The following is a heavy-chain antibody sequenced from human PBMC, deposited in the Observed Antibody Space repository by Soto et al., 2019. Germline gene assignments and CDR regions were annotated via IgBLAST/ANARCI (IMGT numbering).Heavy chain of an antibody. Sequence: GGSLRLSCAASGFTFSSYVMHWVRQAPGKGLEWVSAISYGGGTTYYADSVKGRFTISRDNSKNTLYLQMNSLRAEDTAVYYCAKNPGYYYDSTGYHFDYWGQGTLVTVSS. CDR3: AKNPGYYYDSTGYHFDY. D-gene: IGHD3-22*01. CDR1: GFTFSSYV. J-gene: IGHJ4*02. CDR2: ISYGGGTT. V-gene: IGHV3-23*01.